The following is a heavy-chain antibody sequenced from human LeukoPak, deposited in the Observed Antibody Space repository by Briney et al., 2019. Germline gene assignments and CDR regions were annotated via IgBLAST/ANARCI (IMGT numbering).Heavy chain of an antibody. V-gene: IGHV4-39*07. CDR3: ARSDASGTPDY. J-gene: IGHJ4*02. CDR2: SYYSGNT. Sequence: SETLSLTCTVSGGSISSSSYYWDWIRQPPGKGLEWIGNSYYSGNTYYNPSLKSRVTISIDTSKNQFSLQMRSVTAADTAVYYCARSDASGTPDYWGQGTLVTVSS. CDR1: GGSISSSSYY. D-gene: IGHD2-2*01.